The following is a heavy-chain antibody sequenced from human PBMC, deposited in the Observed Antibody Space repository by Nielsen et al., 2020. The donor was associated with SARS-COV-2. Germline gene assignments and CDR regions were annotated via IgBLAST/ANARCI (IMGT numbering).Heavy chain of an antibody. V-gene: IGHV3-11*05. CDR3: VRETESYPYYFDL. D-gene: IGHD1-26*01. Sequence: GESLKISCATSGFAFGDYYMSWIRQAPGKGLEWLSYISSRSAYTSYAVSVKGRFTVSRDNANNSLYLEMNSLRAEDTAIYYCVRETESYPYYFDLWGQGTLVTVSS. J-gene: IGHJ4*02. CDR1: GFAFGDYY. CDR2: ISSRSAYT.